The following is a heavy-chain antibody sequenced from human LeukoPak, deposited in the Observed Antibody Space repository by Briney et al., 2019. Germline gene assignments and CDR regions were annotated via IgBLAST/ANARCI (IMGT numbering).Heavy chain of an antibody. J-gene: IGHJ4*02. CDR2: INPNSGGT. Sequence: ASVKVSCKASGYTFTGYYMHWVRQAPGQGLEWMGWINPNSGGTNYAQKFQGRVTMTRDTSISTAYMELRSLRSDDTAVYYCARWNLRYFDWLLFADHWGQGTLVTVSS. D-gene: IGHD3-9*01. V-gene: IGHV1-2*02. CDR3: ARWNLRYFDWLLFADH. CDR1: GYTFTGYY.